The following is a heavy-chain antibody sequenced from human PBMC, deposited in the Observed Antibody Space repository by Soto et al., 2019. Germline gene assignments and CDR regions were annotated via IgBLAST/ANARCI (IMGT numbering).Heavy chain of an antibody. D-gene: IGHD3-10*01. J-gene: IGHJ6*03. CDR1: GGSFRVYY. Sequence: SGTLSLTCAVYGGSFRVYYGSWIRQPPGKGLEWIGEINHSGSTNYNPSLKSRVTISVDTSKNQFSLKLSSVTAADTAVYYCARGLSWPRNFVYHGSGSFLRYYSMDVWGKGPTVTAS. CDR3: ARGLSWPRNFVYHGSGSFLRYYSMDV. V-gene: IGHV4-34*01. CDR2: INHSGST.